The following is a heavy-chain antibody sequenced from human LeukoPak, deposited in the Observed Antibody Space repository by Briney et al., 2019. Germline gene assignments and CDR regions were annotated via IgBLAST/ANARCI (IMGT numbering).Heavy chain of an antibody. D-gene: IGHD4-23*01. CDR3: ARSWELYYFDY. Sequence: NPSETLSLTCTVSGGSISSYYWSWIRQPPGKGLEGIGYIYYSGSTNYNPSLKSRVTISLDTSKNQVSLKLTSVTAADTAVYYCARSWELYYFDYWGQGTLATASS. V-gene: IGHV4-59*01. J-gene: IGHJ4*02. CDR2: IYYSGST. CDR1: GGSISSYY.